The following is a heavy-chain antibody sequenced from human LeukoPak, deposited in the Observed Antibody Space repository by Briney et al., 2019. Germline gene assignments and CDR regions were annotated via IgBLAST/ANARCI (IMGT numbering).Heavy chain of an antibody. J-gene: IGHJ4*02. CDR3: ARDKYYGSGSYLY. CDR2: INSDGSST. Sequence: GGSLRLSCAASGCTFSSYWMHWVRQAPGKGLVWVSRINSDGSSTSYADSVKGRFTISRDNANNTLYLQMNSLSAEDTAVYYCARDKYYGSGSYLYWGQGTLVTVSS. D-gene: IGHD3-10*01. CDR1: GCTFSSYW. V-gene: IGHV3-74*01.